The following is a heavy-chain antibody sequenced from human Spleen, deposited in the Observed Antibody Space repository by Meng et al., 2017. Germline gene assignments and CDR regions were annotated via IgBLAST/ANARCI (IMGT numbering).Heavy chain of an antibody. D-gene: IGHD5-18*01. CDR2: AYTTGDT. V-gene: IGHV4-61*02. CDR1: GGSINKGDYY. Sequence: SETLSLTCTVSGGSINKGDYYWTWIRQPAGKGLEWIGRAYTTGDTDYSPSLRSRVTISLDTSKNQFSLKLTSVTAANTAVYYCGRVGRGGTAMAYGMDVWGQGTMVTVSS. J-gene: IGHJ6*02. CDR3: GRVGRGGTAMAYGMDV.